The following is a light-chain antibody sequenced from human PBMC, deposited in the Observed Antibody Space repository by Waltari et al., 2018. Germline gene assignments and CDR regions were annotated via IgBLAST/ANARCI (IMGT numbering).Light chain of an antibody. CDR1: ALPKQY. V-gene: IGLV3-25*03. J-gene: IGLJ3*02. CDR2: KDR. Sequence: SYELTQPPSVSVSPGQTARITCSGDALPKQYAYWYQQKPGQAPVLVIYKDRERPSGIPERFSGSSSGTTVTLTISGVQAEDEADYYCQSADSSGTHWVFGGGTKLTVL. CDR3: QSADSSGTHWV.